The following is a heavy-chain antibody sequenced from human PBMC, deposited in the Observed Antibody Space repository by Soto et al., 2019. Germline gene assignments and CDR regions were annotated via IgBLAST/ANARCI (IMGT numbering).Heavy chain of an antibody. Sequence: QITLKESGPTLVKPTQTLTLTCTFSGFSLSTSGVGVGWIRQPPGKALEWLALIYWDDDKRYSPSLRSRLTIRKDTSKNPVVLTMTNIDPVDTATYYCIQSRCGGDCLQSYASHYYYGMDVWGQGTTVTVSS. CDR2: IYWDDDK. CDR1: GFSLSTSGVG. D-gene: IGHD2-21*02. J-gene: IGHJ6*02. V-gene: IGHV2-5*02. CDR3: IQSRCGGDCLQSYASHYYYGMDV.